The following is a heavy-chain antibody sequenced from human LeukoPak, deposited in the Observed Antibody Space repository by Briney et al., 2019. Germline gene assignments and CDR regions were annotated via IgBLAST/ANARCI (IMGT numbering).Heavy chain of an antibody. CDR2: IGTAGDT. J-gene: IGHJ4*02. D-gene: IGHD3-9*01. CDR1: GLTFSSYD. CDR3: AREGDVDWSFDY. Sequence: HAGGSLRLSCAASGLTFSSYDMHWVRQATGKGLEWVSAIGTAGDTYYPGSVKGRFTISRENAKNSLYLQMNSLRAGDTAVYYCAREGDVDWSFDYWGQGTLVTVSS. V-gene: IGHV3-13*01.